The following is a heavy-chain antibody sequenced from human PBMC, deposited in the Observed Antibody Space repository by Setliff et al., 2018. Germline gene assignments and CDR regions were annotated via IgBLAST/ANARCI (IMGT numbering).Heavy chain of an antibody. V-gene: IGHV3-23*01. CDR2: ISGRGTST. CDR1: GFTFSSYA. D-gene: IGHD3-3*01. Sequence: TGGSLRLSCAASGFTFSSYAMTWVRQAPGKGLEWVSSISGRGTSTNYADSVKGRFTITRDNTKNTVYLQMSSLRIEDTAAYYCAGGHTIFGVFYYMDVWGKGTTVTVSS. J-gene: IGHJ6*03. CDR3: AGGHTIFGVFYYMDV.